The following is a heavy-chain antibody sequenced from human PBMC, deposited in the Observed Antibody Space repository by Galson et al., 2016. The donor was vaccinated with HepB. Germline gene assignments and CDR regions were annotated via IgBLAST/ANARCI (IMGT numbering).Heavy chain of an antibody. Sequence: SLRLSCAASGFSFSSYGMHWVRQAPGKGLDWVAVIWDDGSNKYYADSVKGRFTISRDNYKNTLYLQMNSLRAEDTAVYYCPRGNTCSGGACYLDYWGQGTLVTVS. CDR1: GFSFSSYG. CDR3: PRGNTCSGGACYLDY. J-gene: IGHJ4*02. CDR2: IWDDGSNK. D-gene: IGHD2-15*01. V-gene: IGHV3-33*08.